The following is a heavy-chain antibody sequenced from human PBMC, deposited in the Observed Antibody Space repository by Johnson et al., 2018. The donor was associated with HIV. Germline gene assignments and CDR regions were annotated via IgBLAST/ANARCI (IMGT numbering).Heavy chain of an antibody. Sequence: QVQLVESGGGVVQPGRSLRLSCAASGFTFSSYGMHWVRQAPGKGLEWVAVISCGGSNKYYADSVKGRFTISRDNSKNTLYLQMNSLRAEDTAVYYCAKGNMYSSTFHAFDIWGQGTMVTVSS. CDR3: AKGNMYSSTFHAFDI. D-gene: IGHD6-6*01. CDR1: GFTFSSYG. J-gene: IGHJ3*02. V-gene: IGHV3-30*18. CDR2: ISCGGSNK.